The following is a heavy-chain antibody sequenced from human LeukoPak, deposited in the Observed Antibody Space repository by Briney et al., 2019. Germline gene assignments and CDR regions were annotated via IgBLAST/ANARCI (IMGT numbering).Heavy chain of an antibody. D-gene: IGHD3-3*01. CDR2: IRYDGSNK. CDR3: AKDHHIAIFGVVHEASPGGFDY. V-gene: IGHV3-30*02. Sequence: SGGSLRLSWAASGFTFSSYGMHWVRQAPGKGLEWVAFIRYDGSNKYYADSVKGRFTISRDNSKNTLYLQMNSLRAEDTAVYYCAKDHHIAIFGVVHEASPGGFDYWGQGTLVTVSS. J-gene: IGHJ4*02. CDR1: GFTFSSYG.